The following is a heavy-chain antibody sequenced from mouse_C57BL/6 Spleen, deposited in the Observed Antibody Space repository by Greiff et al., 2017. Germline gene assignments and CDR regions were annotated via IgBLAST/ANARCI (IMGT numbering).Heavy chain of an antibody. Sequence: EVQRVESGGGLVQPGGSLSLSCAASGFTFTDYYMSWVRQPPGKALEWLGFIRNKANGYTTEYSASVKGRFTISRDNSQSILYLQMNALRAEDSATYYCARDGYDGYFDYWGQGTTLTVAS. CDR3: ARDGYDGYFDY. V-gene: IGHV7-3*01. J-gene: IGHJ2*01. CDR2: IRNKANGYTT. CDR1: GFTFTDYY. D-gene: IGHD2-2*01.